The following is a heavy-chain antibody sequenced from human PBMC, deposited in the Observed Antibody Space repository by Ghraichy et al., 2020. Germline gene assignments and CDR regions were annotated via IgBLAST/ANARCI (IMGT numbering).Heavy chain of an antibody. CDR2: IYTSGST. J-gene: IGHJ4*02. D-gene: IGHD3-9*01. Sequence: SETLSLTCTVSGGSISSYYWSWIRQPPGKGLEWIGYIYTSGSTNYNPSLKSRVTISVDTSKNQFSLKLSSVTAADTAVYYCERRGYDILTGYDYWGQGTLVTVSS. V-gene: IGHV4-4*09. CDR3: ERRGYDILTGYDY. CDR1: GGSISSYY.